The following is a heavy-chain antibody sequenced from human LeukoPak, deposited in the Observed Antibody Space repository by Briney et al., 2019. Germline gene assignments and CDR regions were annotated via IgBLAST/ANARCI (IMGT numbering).Heavy chain of an antibody. J-gene: IGHJ3*02. V-gene: IGHV3-21*01. Sequence: GGSLRLSCADSGFTFSSYSMNWVRQAPGKGLEWVSSISSSSSYIYYADSVKGRFTISRDNAKNSLYLQMNSLRAEDTAVYYCAHRPITMVRGVTPKVPFDIWGQGTMVTVSS. CDR3: AHRPITMVRGVTPKVPFDI. D-gene: IGHD3-10*01. CDR2: ISSSSSYI. CDR1: GFTFSSYS.